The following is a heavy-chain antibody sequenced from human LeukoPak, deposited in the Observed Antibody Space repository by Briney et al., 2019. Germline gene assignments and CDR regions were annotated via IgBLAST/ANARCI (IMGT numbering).Heavy chain of an antibody. CDR3: ARAVGGWYYFDY. CDR1: GGSISSYY. J-gene: IGHJ4*02. CDR2: IFYSGST. D-gene: IGHD6-19*01. Sequence: SETLSLTCTVSGGSISSYYWSWIRQPPGKGLEWIGYIFYSGSTTYNPPLKRRVTISVDTSKTQFSLKFNSVTAAATAVYYFARAVGGWYYFDYWGQGTLVTVSS. V-gene: IGHV4-59*01.